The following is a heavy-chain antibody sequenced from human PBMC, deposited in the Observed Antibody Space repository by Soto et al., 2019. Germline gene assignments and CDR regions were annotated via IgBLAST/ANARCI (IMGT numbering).Heavy chain of an antibody. D-gene: IGHD2-2*01. CDR3: ARDRSAAHGYGMDV. J-gene: IGHJ6*02. CDR1: GGSISSGGYY. V-gene: IGHV4-31*03. Sequence: KTSETLSLTCTVSGGSISSGGYYWSWIRQHPGKGLEWIGYIYYSGSTYYNPSLKSRVTISVDTSRNQFSLKLSSVTAADTAVYYCARDRSAAHGYGMDVWGQGTTVTVSS. CDR2: IYYSGST.